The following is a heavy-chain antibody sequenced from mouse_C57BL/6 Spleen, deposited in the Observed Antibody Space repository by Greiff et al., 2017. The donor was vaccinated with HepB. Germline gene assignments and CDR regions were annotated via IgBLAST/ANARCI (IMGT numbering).Heavy chain of an antibody. CDR2: ISDGGSYT. Sequence: EVKVVESGGGLVKPGGSLKLSCAASGFTFSSYAMSWVRQTPEKRLEWVATISDGGSYTYYPDNVKGRFTISRDTAKSNPYLQMSHLKSEDTAMYYCARDQGVLDYWGQGTTLTVSS. V-gene: IGHV5-4*01. J-gene: IGHJ2*01. CDR1: GFTFSSYA. CDR3: ARDQGVLDY.